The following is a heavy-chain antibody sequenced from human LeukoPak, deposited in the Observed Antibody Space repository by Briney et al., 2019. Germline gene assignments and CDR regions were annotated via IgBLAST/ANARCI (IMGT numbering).Heavy chain of an antibody. CDR1: GGTFSSYA. J-gene: IGHJ3*02. D-gene: IGHD3-10*01. Sequence: SVKVSCKASGGTFSSYAISWVRQAPGQGLEWMGGIIPIFGSANYAQKFQGRVTITADESTSTAYMQLSSLRSEDTAVYYCARDDFGELLYRAFDIWGQGTMVTVSS. CDR2: IIPIFGSA. V-gene: IGHV1-69*13. CDR3: ARDDFGELLYRAFDI.